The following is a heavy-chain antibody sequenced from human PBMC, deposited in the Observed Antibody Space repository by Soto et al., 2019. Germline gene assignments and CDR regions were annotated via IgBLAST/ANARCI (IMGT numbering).Heavy chain of an antibody. Sequence: QVQLVESGGGVVQPGRSLRLSCAASGFTFSTYGMHWVRQAPGTGLEWVAVISYDGSNKYYADSVKGRFTISRDNSKNTLYLQMSSLRAEDTAVYYCAKGFSYSVIDYWGQGTLVTVSS. CDR2: ISYDGSNK. V-gene: IGHV3-30*18. D-gene: IGHD5-18*01. J-gene: IGHJ4*02. CDR1: GFTFSTYG. CDR3: AKGFSYSVIDY.